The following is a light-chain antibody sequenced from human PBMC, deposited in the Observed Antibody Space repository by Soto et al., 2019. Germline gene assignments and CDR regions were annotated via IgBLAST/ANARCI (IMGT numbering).Light chain of an antibody. CDR1: SSNVGTFSD. V-gene: IGLV1-40*01. J-gene: IGLJ3*02. CDR3: QSYDSALSASV. CDR2: DNK. Sequence: QPVLTQPPSVSGAPGQRVTLSCTASSSNVGTFSDIHWYQQLPGTAPRLVMYDNKKRPSGVPDRFSGSKSGTSASLTITGLQAEDEADYYCQSYDSALSASVFGGGTQLTVL.